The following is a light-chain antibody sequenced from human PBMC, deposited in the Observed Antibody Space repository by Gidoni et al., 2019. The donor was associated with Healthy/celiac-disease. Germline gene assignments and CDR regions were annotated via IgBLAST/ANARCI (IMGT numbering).Light chain of an antibody. CDR3: AAWDDSLSGPV. CDR2: RNS. CDR1: SPNIGSNY. J-gene: IGLJ2*01. V-gene: IGLV1-47*01. Sequence: QSVLTQPPSASGTPGQRVTSSCSGSSPNIGSNYVYWYQQLPGPAPKLLIYRNSQRPSGVPVRFSGSKSGTSASLAISGLRSEDAADYYCAAWDDSLSGPVFGGGTKLTVL.